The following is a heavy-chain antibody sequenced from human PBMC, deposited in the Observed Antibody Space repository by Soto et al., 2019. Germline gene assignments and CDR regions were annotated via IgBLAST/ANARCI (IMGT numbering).Heavy chain of an antibody. J-gene: IGHJ4*02. CDR3: VRDVTWGTYQKFVY. CDR2: VYTTGGT. D-gene: IGHD3-16*01. Sequence: QVHLQESGPGLVKPSETLSLTCTVSGGSISSHYWGWIRLPAGKGLEWIGRVYTTGGTDYNPSLTRRVTISIDTSKNKFSLRLSSVTAADSALYLCVRDVTWGTYQKFVYWGQGALVSGSS. V-gene: IGHV4-4*07. CDR1: GGSISSHY.